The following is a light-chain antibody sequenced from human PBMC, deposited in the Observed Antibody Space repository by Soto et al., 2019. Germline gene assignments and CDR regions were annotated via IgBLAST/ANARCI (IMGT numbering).Light chain of an antibody. Sequence: ALPLTQSPASLSASVGDRVTITCRASQGISSALAWYQQKPGKTPKLLISDASSLESGVPSRFSGSGSGTEFTLTISSLQPEDFATYYCQQRNTYPVTFGGGTKVEIK. V-gene: IGKV1-13*02. CDR2: DAS. J-gene: IGKJ4*01. CDR1: QGISSA. CDR3: QQRNTYPVT.